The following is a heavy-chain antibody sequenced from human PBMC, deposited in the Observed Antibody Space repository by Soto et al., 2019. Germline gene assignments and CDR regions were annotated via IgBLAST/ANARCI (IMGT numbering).Heavy chain of an antibody. V-gene: IGHV1-18*01. CDR2: ISAYNGDT. CDR3: ARWGPYYYGSGGYWFGL. Sequence: QEQLVQSGGEVKKPGASVKVSCKASGYTFTSYGISWVRQAPGQGLERMGWISAYNGDTNYAQKHQDRLTLTTDTSTTKAYMELRSLGSDDTAVYYCARWGPYYYGSGGYWFGLWGRGALVTVSS. CDR1: GYTFTSYG. D-gene: IGHD3-10*01. J-gene: IGHJ2*01.